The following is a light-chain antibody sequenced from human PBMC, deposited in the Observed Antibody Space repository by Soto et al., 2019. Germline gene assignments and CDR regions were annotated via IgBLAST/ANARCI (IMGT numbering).Light chain of an antibody. Sequence: DIQMTQSPSTLSASVGDRVTITCRASQSISSWLAWYQQKPGKAPKLLIYKASILESGIPSRFSGSGSGTEFTLTISSLQPDDFATYYCEQYNSYSRTFGQGTKVESK. V-gene: IGKV1-5*03. CDR2: KAS. CDR1: QSISSW. J-gene: IGKJ1*01. CDR3: EQYNSYSRT.